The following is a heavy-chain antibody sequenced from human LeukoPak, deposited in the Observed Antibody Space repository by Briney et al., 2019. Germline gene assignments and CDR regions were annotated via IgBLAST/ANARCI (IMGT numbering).Heavy chain of an antibody. Sequence: PSETLSLTCTVSGGSISSSTYYWGWIRQPPGKGLEWIGSINYSGSTFYNPSLKSRVTISVDTSKNQFSLILNSVTAADTAVYFCARARLSIVRGITNFDYWGQGTAVTVSS. CDR2: INYSGST. CDR1: GGSISSSTYY. V-gene: IGHV4-39*01. CDR3: ARARLSIVRGITNFDY. J-gene: IGHJ4*02. D-gene: IGHD3-10*01.